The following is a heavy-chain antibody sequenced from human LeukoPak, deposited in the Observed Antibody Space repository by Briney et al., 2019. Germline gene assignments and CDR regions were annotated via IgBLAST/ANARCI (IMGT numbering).Heavy chain of an antibody. CDR2: INHSGST. CDR1: GGSFSGYY. Sequence: PSETLSLTCAVYGGSFSGYYWSWIRQPPGKGLECIGEINHSGSTNYNPSLKSRVTISVDTSKNQFSLKLSSVTAADTAVYYCARGRCTNGVCYPRDYWGQGTLVTVSS. V-gene: IGHV4-34*01. D-gene: IGHD2-8*01. CDR3: ARGRCTNGVCYPRDY. J-gene: IGHJ4*02.